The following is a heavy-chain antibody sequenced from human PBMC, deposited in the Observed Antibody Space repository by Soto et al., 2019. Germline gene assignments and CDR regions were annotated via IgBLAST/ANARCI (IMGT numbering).Heavy chain of an antibody. V-gene: IGHV3-21*04. CDR3: ARDPRRYTAYDSYYFDY. J-gene: IGHJ4*02. CDR1: GFTFSSYS. CDR2: ISSSSSYI. D-gene: IGHD5-12*01. Sequence: GGSLRLSCAASGFTFSSYSMNWVRQAPGKGLEWVSSISSSSSYIYYADSVKGRFTISRDNAKNSLYLQMNSLRAEDTALYYCARDPRRYTAYDSYYFDYWGQGALVTVSS.